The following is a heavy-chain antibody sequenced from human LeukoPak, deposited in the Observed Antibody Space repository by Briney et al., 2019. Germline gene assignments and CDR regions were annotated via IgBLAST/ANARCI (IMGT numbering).Heavy chain of an antibody. CDR1: GFIFSTYS. J-gene: IGHJ4*02. V-gene: IGHV3-48*01. CDR2: ISSGSSTI. D-gene: IGHD1-26*01. CDR3: ARSLTGALQRRDIDY. Sequence: GGSLRLSCAASGFIFSTYSMNWVRQAPGKGLEWISYISSGSSTIYYTDSVRGRFTISRDNAKNSLYLQMNNLRAEDTAVYYCARSLTGALQRRDIDYWGQGILVTVSS.